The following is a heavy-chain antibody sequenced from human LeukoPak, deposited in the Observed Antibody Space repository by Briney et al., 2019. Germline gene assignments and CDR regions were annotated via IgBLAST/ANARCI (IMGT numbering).Heavy chain of an antibody. CDR1: GGTFSSYA. Sequence: SVKVSCKASGGTFSSYAISWVRQAPGQGLEWMGRIIPIFGTANCAQKFQGRVTITTDESTSTAYMELSSLRSEDTAVYYCARDHDYGGNLDYWRQGTLVTVSS. CDR2: IIPIFGTA. V-gene: IGHV1-69*05. J-gene: IGHJ4*02. CDR3: ARDHDYGGNLDY. D-gene: IGHD4-23*01.